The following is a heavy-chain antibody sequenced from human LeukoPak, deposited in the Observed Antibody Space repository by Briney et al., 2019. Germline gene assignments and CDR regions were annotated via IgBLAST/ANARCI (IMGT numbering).Heavy chain of an antibody. J-gene: IGHJ6*03. CDR3: ARELAMDV. Sequence: SETLSLTCAVSGGSISSYYWSWIRQPPGKGLEWIGYIYYSGSTNYNPSLKSRVTISVDTSKNQFSPKLSSVTAADTAVYYCARELAMDVWGKGTTVTISS. V-gene: IGHV4-59*01. D-gene: IGHD3-3*02. CDR2: IYYSGST. CDR1: GGSISSYY.